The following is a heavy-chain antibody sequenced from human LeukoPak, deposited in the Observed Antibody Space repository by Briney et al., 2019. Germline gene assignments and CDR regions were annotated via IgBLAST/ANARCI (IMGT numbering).Heavy chain of an antibody. CDR2: IYYSGST. D-gene: IGHD2-2*02. CDR1: GGSISSYY. J-gene: IGHJ5*02. V-gene: IGHV4-59*01. CDR3: ARDRCSSTSCHTNWFDP. Sequence: SETLSLTCTVSGGSISSYYCSWIRQPPGKGLEWIGYIYYSGSTNYNPSLKSRVTISVDTSKNQFSLKLSSVTAADTAVYYCARDRCSSTSCHTNWFDPWGQGTLVTVSS.